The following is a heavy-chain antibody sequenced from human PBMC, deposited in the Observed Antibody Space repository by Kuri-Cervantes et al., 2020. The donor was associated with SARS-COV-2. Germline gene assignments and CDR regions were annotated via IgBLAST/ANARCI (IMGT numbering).Heavy chain of an antibody. CDR1: GFTFSNAW. J-gene: IGHJ4*02. Sequence: GESLKISCAASGFTFSNAWMNWVRQAPGKGLEWVGRIKSKTDGGTTDYAAPVKGRFTISRDDSKNTLYLQMNSLKTEDTAVYYCTTEVFVVVVTKYWGQGTLVTVSS. V-gene: IGHV3-15*07. D-gene: IGHD2-15*01. CDR3: TTEVFVVVVTKY. CDR2: IKSKTDGGTT.